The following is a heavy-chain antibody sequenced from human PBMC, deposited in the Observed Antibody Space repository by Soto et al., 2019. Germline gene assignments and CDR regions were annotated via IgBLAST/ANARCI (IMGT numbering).Heavy chain of an antibody. D-gene: IGHD3-3*01. CDR3: ARRRGITIFGVAPYYMDV. J-gene: IGHJ6*03. V-gene: IGHV4-34*01. Sequence: PSEPMSVTCAVDGGSFSGYYWSWILQPPGKGLEWIGEINHSGSTNYNPSLKSRVTISVDTSKNQFSLKLSSVTAADTAVYYCARRRGITIFGVAPYYMDVWGKGTTVTVSS. CDR2: INHSGST. CDR1: GGSFSGYY.